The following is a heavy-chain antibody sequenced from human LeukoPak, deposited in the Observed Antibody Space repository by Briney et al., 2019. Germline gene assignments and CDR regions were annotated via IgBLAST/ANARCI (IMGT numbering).Heavy chain of an antibody. CDR1: GYTFTSYG. CDR2: ISAYNGNT. CDR3: ARATTVTTLGYYYYYMDV. V-gene: IGHV1-18*01. J-gene: IGHJ6*03. D-gene: IGHD4-11*01. Sequence: ASVKVSCKASGYTFTSYGISWVRQAPGQGLEWMGWISAYNGNTNYAQKFQGRVTITRNTSISTAYMELSSLRSEDTAVYYCARATTVTTLGYYYYYMDVWGKGTTVTVPS.